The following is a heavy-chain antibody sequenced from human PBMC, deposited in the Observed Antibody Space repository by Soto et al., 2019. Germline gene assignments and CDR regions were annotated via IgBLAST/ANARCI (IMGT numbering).Heavy chain of an antibody. J-gene: IGHJ5*02. V-gene: IGHV4-34*01. Sequence: SETLSLTCAVYGGSFSGYYWSWIRQPPGKGLEWIGEINHSGSTNYNPSLKSRVTISVDTSKNQFSLKLSSVTAADTAVYYCARGSGNWFDPWGQGTLVTVSS. D-gene: IGHD6-25*01. CDR1: GGSFSGYY. CDR3: ARGSGNWFDP. CDR2: INHSGST.